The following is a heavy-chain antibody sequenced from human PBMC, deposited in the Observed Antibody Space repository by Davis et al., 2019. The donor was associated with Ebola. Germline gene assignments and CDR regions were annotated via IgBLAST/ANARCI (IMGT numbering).Heavy chain of an antibody. D-gene: IGHD3-9*01. V-gene: IGHV3-11*04. CDR1: GFTFSDYY. J-gene: IGHJ3*02. CDR3: ARDPDYDILPDAFDI. CDR2: ISSSSSTI. Sequence: PGGSLRLSCAASGFTFSDYYMSWIRQAPGKGLEWVSYISSSSSTIYYADSVKGRFTISRDNAKNSLYLQMNSLRDEDTAVYYCARDPDYDILPDAFDIWGQGTMVTVSS.